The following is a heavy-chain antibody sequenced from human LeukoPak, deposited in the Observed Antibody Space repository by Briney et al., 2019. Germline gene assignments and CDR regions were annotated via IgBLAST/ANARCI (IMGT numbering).Heavy chain of an antibody. CDR2: ISGSGGST. Sequence: GGSLRLSCAASGFTFSSYAMSWVRQAPGKGLEWVSAISGSGGSTYYADSVKGRFTISRDNSKNTLYLQMNSLRAEDTAVYYCAKDPPDIVVVVAAPDYWGQGTLVTVSS. J-gene: IGHJ4*02. CDR3: AKDPPDIVVVVAAPDY. D-gene: IGHD2-15*01. CDR1: GFTFSSYA. V-gene: IGHV3-23*01.